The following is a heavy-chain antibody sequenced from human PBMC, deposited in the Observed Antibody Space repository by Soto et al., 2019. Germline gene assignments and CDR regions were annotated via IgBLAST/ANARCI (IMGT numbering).Heavy chain of an antibody. Sequence: PSETLSLTCAVYGGSFSGYYWSWIRQPPGKGLEWIGEINHSGSTNYNPSLKSRVTISVDTSKNQFSLKLSSVAAADTAVYYCAVNYGSREGIDDWGQGTTVTVSS. D-gene: IGHD3-10*01. V-gene: IGHV4-34*01. CDR1: GGSFSGYY. CDR2: INHSGST. J-gene: IGHJ6*02. CDR3: AVNYGSREGIDD.